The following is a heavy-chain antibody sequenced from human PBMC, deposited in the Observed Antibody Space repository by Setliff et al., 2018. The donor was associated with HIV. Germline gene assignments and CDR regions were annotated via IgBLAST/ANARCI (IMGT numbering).Heavy chain of an antibody. D-gene: IGHD1-20*01. Sequence: PEETLSLTCSVSGVSLKKSGYFWGWIRQSPGKSLEWIGAVSHKGDTYYNSSLKTRVTVSVASSRNQVSLRLSSLTAADSGLYYCAGHFAITVAGHWFFSLWGRGTLVTVSS. CDR1: GVSLKKSGYF. CDR3: AGHFAITVAGHWFFSL. J-gene: IGHJ2*01. CDR2: VSHKGDT. V-gene: IGHV4-39*01.